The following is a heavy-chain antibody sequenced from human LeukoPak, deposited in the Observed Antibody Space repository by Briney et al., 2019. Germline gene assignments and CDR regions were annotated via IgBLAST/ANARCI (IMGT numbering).Heavy chain of an antibody. J-gene: IGHJ5*02. D-gene: IGHD6-13*01. Sequence: ASVKVSCKASGYTFTSYYMHWVRQPPGQGLEWMGIINPSGGSTSYAQKFQGRVTMTRDTSTSTVYMELSSLRSEDTAVYYCARGHSSSWEYNWFDPWGQGTLVTVSS. V-gene: IGHV1-46*03. CDR2: INPSGGST. CDR3: ARGHSSSWEYNWFDP. CDR1: GYTFTSYY.